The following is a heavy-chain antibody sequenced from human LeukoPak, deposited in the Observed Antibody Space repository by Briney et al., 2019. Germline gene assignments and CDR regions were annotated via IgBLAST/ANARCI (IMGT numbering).Heavy chain of an antibody. CDR1: GYNFTSDY. Sequence: ASVNVSCKASGYNFTSDYMHWVRQAPGQGLEWMGIINPSGGSTSYAQKFQGRVTMTRDTSTSTVYMELSSLRSEDTAVYYCARDLGSMVRGVMDYYYYGMDVWGQGTTVTVSS. D-gene: IGHD3-10*01. CDR2: INPSGGST. CDR3: ARDLGSMVRGVMDYYYYGMDV. J-gene: IGHJ6*02. V-gene: IGHV1-46*01.